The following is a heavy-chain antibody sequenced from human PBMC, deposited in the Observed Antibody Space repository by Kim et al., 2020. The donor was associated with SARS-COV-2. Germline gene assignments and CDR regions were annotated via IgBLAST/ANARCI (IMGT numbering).Heavy chain of an antibody. CDR3: AKEGGRWLQAPY. Sequence: GGSLRLSCAASGFTFSSYGMHWVRQAPGKGLEWVAVISYDGSNKYYADSVKGRFTISRDKAKNTLYLQMNSLRAEDTAVYYCAKEGGRWLQAPYWGQGTLVTVSS. D-gene: IGHD3-16*01. J-gene: IGHJ4*02. CDR2: ISYDGSNK. V-gene: IGHV3-30*18. CDR1: GFTFSSYG.